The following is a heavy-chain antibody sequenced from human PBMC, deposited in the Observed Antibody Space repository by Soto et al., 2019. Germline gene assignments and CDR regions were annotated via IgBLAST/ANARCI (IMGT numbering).Heavy chain of an antibody. J-gene: IGHJ6*03. Sequence: EVQLVESGGGLVQPGGSLRLSCAASGFTVSSNYMSWVRQAPGKGLEWVSVIYSGGSTYYADSVKGRFTISRDNSKNTLYLQMNSLRAEDTAVSYCAHRGAARPNYYYYYMDVWGKGTTVTVSS. CDR3: AHRGAARPNYYYYYMDV. D-gene: IGHD6-6*01. CDR2: IYSGGST. V-gene: IGHV3-66*01. CDR1: GFTVSSNY.